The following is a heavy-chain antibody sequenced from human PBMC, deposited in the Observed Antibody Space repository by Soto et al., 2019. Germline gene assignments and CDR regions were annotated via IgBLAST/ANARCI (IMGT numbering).Heavy chain of an antibody. CDR2: IYYSGST. CDR3: ARLLALRVNGMDV. J-gene: IGHJ6*02. V-gene: IGHV4-39*01. CDR1: GGSISSSSYY. Sequence: QLQLQESGPGLVKPSETLSLTCTVSGGSISSSSYYWGWIRQPPGKGLEWIGSIYYSGSTYYNPSLKSRVTISVDTSKNQYSLKLSSVTAADTAVYYCARLLALRVNGMDVWGQVTTVTVSS. D-gene: IGHD3-16*02.